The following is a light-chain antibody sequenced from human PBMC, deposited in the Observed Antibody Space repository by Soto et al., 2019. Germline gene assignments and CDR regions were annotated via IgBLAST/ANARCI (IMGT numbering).Light chain of an antibody. CDR3: CSYAGSYTYL. Sequence: QSVLTQPRSVSGSPGQSVTISCPGTSSDVGGYNYVSWYQQHPGKAPKLMIYDVSKRPSGVPDRFSGSKSGNTASLTISGLQAEDEADYYCCSYAGSYTYLFGTGTKVTVL. V-gene: IGLV2-11*01. CDR1: SSDVGGYNY. J-gene: IGLJ1*01. CDR2: DVS.